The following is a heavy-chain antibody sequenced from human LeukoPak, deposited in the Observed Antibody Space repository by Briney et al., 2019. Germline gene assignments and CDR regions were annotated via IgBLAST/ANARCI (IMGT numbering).Heavy chain of an antibody. J-gene: IGHJ4*02. CDR2: IIPVLGIA. Sequence: SVKVSCKASGGTFSSYAISWVRQAPGQGLEWMGRIIPVLGIANYAQKFQGRVTITADKSTSTAYMELSSLRSEDTAVYYCARFSMIAVAGTYDYWGQGTLVTVSS. V-gene: IGHV1-69*04. CDR1: GGTFSSYA. D-gene: IGHD6-19*01. CDR3: ARFSMIAVAGTYDY.